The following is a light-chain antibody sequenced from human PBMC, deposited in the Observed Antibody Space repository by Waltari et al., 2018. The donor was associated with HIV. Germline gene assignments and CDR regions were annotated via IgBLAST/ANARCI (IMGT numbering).Light chain of an antibody. CDR1: SFKIGRNF. CDR3: AAWDDSLRGSYV. Sequence: QSVLTQPPSASGTPGQRVIISCSGSSFKIGRNFVSWYQQLPGTATKVLIFRDNQRPSGVPDRFSGSRSGASASLAISGLRSEDEADYYCAAWDDSLRGSYVFGPGTKVTVL. CDR2: RDN. J-gene: IGLJ1*01. V-gene: IGLV1-47*01.